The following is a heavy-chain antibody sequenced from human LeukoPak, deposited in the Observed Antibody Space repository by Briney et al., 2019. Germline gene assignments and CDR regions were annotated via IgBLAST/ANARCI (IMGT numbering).Heavy chain of an antibody. J-gene: IGHJ5*02. V-gene: IGHV3-74*01. D-gene: IGHD2-21*02. Sequence: PGGSLRLSCLASGFTFNNYWMHWVRQAPGKGPVWVSCINGDGRDTLYADSVKGRFTISRDNAKNTVYLQMSSLRVEDTAIYYCARERLSYCGADCPWGQGTQVTVSS. CDR3: ARERLSYCGADCP. CDR1: GFTFNNYW. CDR2: INGDGRDT.